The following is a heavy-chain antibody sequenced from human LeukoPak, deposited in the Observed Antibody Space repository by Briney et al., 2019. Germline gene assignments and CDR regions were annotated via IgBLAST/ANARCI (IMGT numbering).Heavy chain of an antibody. CDR1: GGSISSYY. CDR3: ARDKRNLGYYYDSSGSFDY. Sequence: SETLSLTCTVSGGSISSYYWSWIRQPPGKGLEWIGYIYYSGSTNYNPSLRSRVTISVDTSKNQFSLKLSSVTAADTAVYYCARDKRNLGYYYDSSGSFDYWGQGTLVTVSS. J-gene: IGHJ4*02. V-gene: IGHV4-59*01. CDR2: IYYSGST. D-gene: IGHD3-22*01.